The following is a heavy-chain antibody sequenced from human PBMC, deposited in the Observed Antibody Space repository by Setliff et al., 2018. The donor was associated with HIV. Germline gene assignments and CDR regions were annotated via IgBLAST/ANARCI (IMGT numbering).Heavy chain of an antibody. CDR1: GFTFSSYW. CDR2: INQDASKK. Sequence: PGGSLRLSCEASGFTFSSYWMSWVRQAPGKGLEWVANINQDASKKYYVDSVKGRFTISRDNAKNSLSLQMNSLRVEDTAVYFCATILVNQQLVPHFFDYWGQGTLVTVSS. CDR3: ATILVNQQLVPHFFDY. J-gene: IGHJ4*02. V-gene: IGHV3-7*03. D-gene: IGHD6-13*01.